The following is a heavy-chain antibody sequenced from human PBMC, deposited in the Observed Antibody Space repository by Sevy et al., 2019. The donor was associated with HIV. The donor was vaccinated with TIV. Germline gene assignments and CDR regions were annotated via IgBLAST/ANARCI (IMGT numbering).Heavy chain of an antibody. D-gene: IGHD2-15*01. V-gene: IGHV3-23*01. CDR1: GFIFRSYV. CDR3: AKAKTVAAGFDY. J-gene: IGHJ4*02. CDR2: ISGSGGST. Sequence: GGSLRLSCAASGFIFRSYVMSWVRQAPGKGLQWVSAISGSGGSTYYADSVKGRFTISRDNFKNTLYLEMNSLRAEDTAVYYSAKAKTVAAGFDYWGQGTLVTVSS.